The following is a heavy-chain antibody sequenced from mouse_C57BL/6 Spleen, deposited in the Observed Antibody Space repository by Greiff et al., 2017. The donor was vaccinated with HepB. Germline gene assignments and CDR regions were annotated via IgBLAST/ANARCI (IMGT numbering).Heavy chain of an antibody. CDR3: ARLGGYYPYFDY. J-gene: IGHJ2*01. CDR1: GYTFTSYW. D-gene: IGHD2-3*01. V-gene: IGHV1-55*01. Sequence: QVQLQQPGAELVKPGASVKMSCKASGYTFTSYWITWVKQRPGQGLEWIGDIYPGSGSTNYNEKFKSKATLTVDTSSSTAYMQLSSLTSEDSAVYYCARLGGYYPYFDYWGQGTTLTVSS. CDR2: IYPGSGST.